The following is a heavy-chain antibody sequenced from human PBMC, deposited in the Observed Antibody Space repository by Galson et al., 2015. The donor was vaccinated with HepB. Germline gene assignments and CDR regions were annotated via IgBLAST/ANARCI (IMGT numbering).Heavy chain of an antibody. V-gene: IGHV3-30*04. CDR1: GFTFSSYA. Sequence: SLRLSCAASGFTFSSYAMHWVRQAPGKGLEWVAVISYDGSNKYYADSVKGRFTISRDNSKNTLYLQMNSLRAEDTAVYYCAREFPAYGSGSPYDYYYCGMDVWGQGTTVTVSS. J-gene: IGHJ6*02. CDR3: AREFPAYGSGSPYDYYYCGMDV. D-gene: IGHD3-10*01. CDR2: ISYDGSNK.